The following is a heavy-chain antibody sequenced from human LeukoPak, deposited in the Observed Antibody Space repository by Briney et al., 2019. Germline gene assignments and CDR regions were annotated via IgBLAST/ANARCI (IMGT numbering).Heavy chain of an antibody. CDR3: ARDSRFTMRDY. J-gene: IGHJ4*02. V-gene: IGHV3-7*01. CDR2: IKQDGSDK. CDR1: GFTFSN. Sequence: PEGPLRLSCAASGFTFSNWVRQAPGKGLEWVANIKQDGSDKSYVDSVKGRFTISRDNAKNSLYLQMNSLRAEDTAVYYCARDSRFTMRDYWGQGTLVTVSS. D-gene: IGHD3-22*01.